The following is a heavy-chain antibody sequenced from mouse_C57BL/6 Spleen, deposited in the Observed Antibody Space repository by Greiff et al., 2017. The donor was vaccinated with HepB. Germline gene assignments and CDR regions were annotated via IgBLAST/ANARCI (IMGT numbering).Heavy chain of an antibody. Sequence: QVQLKQPGAELVKPGASVKFSCKASGYTFTSYWMHWVKQRPGQGLEWIGMIHPNSGSTNYNEKFKSKATLTVDKSSSTAYMQLSSLTSEDSAVYYCARQGAYYGNRYFDVWGTGTTVTVSS. CDR1: GYTFTSYW. D-gene: IGHD2-10*01. V-gene: IGHV1-64*01. J-gene: IGHJ1*03. CDR3: ARQGAYYGNRYFDV. CDR2: IHPNSGST.